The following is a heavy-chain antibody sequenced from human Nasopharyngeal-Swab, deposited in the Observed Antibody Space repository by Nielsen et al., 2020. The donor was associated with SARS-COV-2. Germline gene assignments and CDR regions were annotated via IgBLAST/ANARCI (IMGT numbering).Heavy chain of an antibody. CDR3: ASSYPAAAIGAVDY. CDR2: IYHSGST. V-gene: IGHV4-4*02. J-gene: IGHJ4*02. D-gene: IGHD6-13*01. Sequence: VRQAPGKGLEWIGEIYHSGSTNYNPSLKSRVTISVDKSKNQFSLKLGSVTAADTAVYYCASSYPAAAIGAVDYWGQGTLVTVSS.